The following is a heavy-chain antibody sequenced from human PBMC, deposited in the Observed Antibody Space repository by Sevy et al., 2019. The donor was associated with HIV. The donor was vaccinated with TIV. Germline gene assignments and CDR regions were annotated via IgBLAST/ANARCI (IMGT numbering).Heavy chain of an antibody. CDR1: GLSVSSHA. CDR3: TRDAGYSVGWYPSNY. CDR2: LSYDGGAQ. J-gene: IGHJ4*02. D-gene: IGHD6-19*01. Sequence: GGSLRLSCAASGLSVSSHAMHWVRQAPGKGLEWVALLSYDGGAQYYVDSVKGRFSISRDNSKNILYLQMNSLRPADTALYYCTRDAGYSVGWYPSNYWGQGTLVTVSS. V-gene: IGHV3-30*04.